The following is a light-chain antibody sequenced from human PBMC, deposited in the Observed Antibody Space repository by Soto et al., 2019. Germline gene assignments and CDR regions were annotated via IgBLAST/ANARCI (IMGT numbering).Light chain of an antibody. Sequence: DIQMTQSPSTLSGSVGDRVTITCRASQTISSWLAWYQQKPGKAPKLLIYKASTLKSGVPSRFRGSGSGTEFTLTISSLQPDDFATYYCQHYNSYSEAFGQGTKVDIQ. CDR1: QTISSW. CDR3: QHYNSYSEA. CDR2: KAS. V-gene: IGKV1-5*03. J-gene: IGKJ1*01.